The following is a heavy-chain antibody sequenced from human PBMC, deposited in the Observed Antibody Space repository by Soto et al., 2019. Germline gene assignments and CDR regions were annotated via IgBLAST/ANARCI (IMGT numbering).Heavy chain of an antibody. Sequence: VQLVESGGGVVQPGRSLRLSCAASGFTFSDYAMHWVRQAPGTVLEWVAVVSHDGRNTHYADSVKGRFTISRDSSKNTVSLEMTSLRAEDTAVYYCAKGGRQWLVTSDFNYWGQGALVTVSS. CDR1: GFTFSDYA. D-gene: IGHD6-19*01. V-gene: IGHV3-30*18. J-gene: IGHJ4*02. CDR3: AKGGRQWLVTSDFNY. CDR2: VSHDGRNT.